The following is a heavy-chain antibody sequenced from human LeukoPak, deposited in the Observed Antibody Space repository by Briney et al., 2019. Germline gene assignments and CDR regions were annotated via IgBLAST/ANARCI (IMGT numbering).Heavy chain of an antibody. V-gene: IGHV4-39*07. J-gene: IGHJ3*02. CDR2: IYYSGST. D-gene: IGHD3-10*01. Sequence: SETLSLTCTVSGGSISSSSYYWGWIRQPPGKGLEWIGSIYYSGSTYYNPSLKSRVTISVDTSKNQFSLKLSSVTAADTAVYYCARDITMVRGVITGAFDIWGQGTMVTVSS. CDR1: GGSISSSSYY. CDR3: ARDITMVRGVITGAFDI.